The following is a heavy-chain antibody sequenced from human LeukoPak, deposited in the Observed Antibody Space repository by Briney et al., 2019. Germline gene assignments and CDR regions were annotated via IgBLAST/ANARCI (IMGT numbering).Heavy chain of an antibody. CDR3: TTDLGTYYHGSQRLIPIDY. CDR1: GFTFTNAW. J-gene: IGHJ4*02. CDR2: IKSKTYGETT. V-gene: IGHV3-15*01. D-gene: IGHD3-10*01. Sequence: GGSLRLSCVDSGFTFTNAWMSWVRQAPGKGLEWIGRIKSKTYGETTNYAEPVRGRFTISRDDSKSAVYLQMNSLKIEDTAVYYCTTDLGTYYHGSQRLIPIDYWGQGTLVTVSS.